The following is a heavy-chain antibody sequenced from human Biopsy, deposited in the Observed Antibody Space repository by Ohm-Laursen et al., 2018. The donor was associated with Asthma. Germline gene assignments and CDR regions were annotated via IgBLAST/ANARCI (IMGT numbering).Heavy chain of an antibody. J-gene: IGHJ4*02. CDR2: ISYSGSP. CDR3: ARDFVDSAMDYFDY. D-gene: IGHD5-18*01. CDR1: GGSVSSGSHY. V-gene: IGHV4-61*01. Sequence: SETLSLTCTVSGGSVSSGSHYWSWIRQPPGKGLEWIGYISYSGSPNYNPSLKSRVTISVDTSKNQFSLKLSSVTAADTAVYYCARDFVDSAMDYFDYWGQGTLVTVSS.